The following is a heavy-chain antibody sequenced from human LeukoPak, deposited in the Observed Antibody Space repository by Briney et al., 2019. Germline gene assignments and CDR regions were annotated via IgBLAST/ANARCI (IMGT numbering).Heavy chain of an antibody. D-gene: IGHD6-13*01. V-gene: IGHV1-18*04. Sequence: ASVKVSCKASGYTFTSYYMHWVRQAPGQGLEWMGWISAYNGNTNYAQKLQGRVTMTTDTSTNTAYMEVRSLRSDDTAVYYCARDARAAAGTPFHYWGQGTLVTVSS. CDR2: ISAYNGNT. J-gene: IGHJ4*02. CDR1: GYTFTSYY. CDR3: ARDARAAAGTPFHY.